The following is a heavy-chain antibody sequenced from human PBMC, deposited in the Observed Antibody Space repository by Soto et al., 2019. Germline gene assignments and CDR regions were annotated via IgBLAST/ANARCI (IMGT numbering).Heavy chain of an antibody. CDR1: GGSISSGDYY. CDR2: IYYSGST. D-gene: IGHD3-10*01. CDR3: AGQPTAGSYYDLGSYYYYYAMDV. Sequence: PSDTLSLICTVSGGSISSGDYYWSWIRQPPGKGLEWIGYIYYSGSTYYNPSLKSRVTISVDTSKNQFSLKLSSVTAADTAVYYCAGQPTAGSYYDLGSYYYYYAMDVWGQGTTVT. V-gene: IGHV4-30-4*02. J-gene: IGHJ6*02.